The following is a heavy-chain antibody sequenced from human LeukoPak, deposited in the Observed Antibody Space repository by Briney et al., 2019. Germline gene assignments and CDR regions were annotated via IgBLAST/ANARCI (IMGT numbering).Heavy chain of an antibody. V-gene: IGHV3-49*04. J-gene: IGHJ4*02. CDR3: TRAPHPRCSSSGCYLDY. Sequence: PGRSLRLSCSISGFTFGDYAMSWVRQAPGKGLEWVGFIQAKAYGGATKYAASVNGRFSISRDDSQSIANLQMNDLKTEDTAVYYCTRAPHPRCSSSGCYLDYWGQGTLVTVSS. CDR2: IQAKAYGGAT. CDR1: GFTFGDYA. D-gene: IGHD2-2*01.